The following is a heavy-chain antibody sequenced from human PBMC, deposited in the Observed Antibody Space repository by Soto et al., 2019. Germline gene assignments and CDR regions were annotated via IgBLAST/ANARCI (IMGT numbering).Heavy chain of an antibody. CDR2: IHFSGIT. V-gene: IGHV4-39*01. Sequence: QLQLQESGPGLVKPSETLSLTCTVSGGSISSSSYYWGWIRQPPGKGLEWIGSIHFSGITYYNPSLRRCVARAGDTAMNRCSLKRGSVPAADTCVYCFAISCGDYVSDWGEGTVVAVSS. D-gene: IGHD4-17*01. CDR1: GGSISSSSYY. CDR3: AISCGDYVSD. J-gene: IGHJ1*01.